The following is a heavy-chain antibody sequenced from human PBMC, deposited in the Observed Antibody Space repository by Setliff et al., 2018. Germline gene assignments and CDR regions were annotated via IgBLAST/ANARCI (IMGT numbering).Heavy chain of an antibody. CDR1: GFTVSSFS. D-gene: IGHD2-21*02. CDR3: ATGAWGDL. V-gene: IGHV3-30*03. CDR2: LSDDGSNE. Sequence: PGGSLRLSCAASGFTVSSFSMHWVRQAPVKGLDWVATLSDDGSNEFYADSVKGRFTISRDNAKNSVYLQMSSLRVEDSAVYYCATGAWGDLWGQGTLVTVSS. J-gene: IGHJ4*01.